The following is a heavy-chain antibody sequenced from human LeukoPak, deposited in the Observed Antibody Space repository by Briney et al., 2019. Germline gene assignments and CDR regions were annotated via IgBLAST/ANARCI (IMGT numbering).Heavy chain of an antibody. J-gene: IGHJ4*02. Sequence: KAGGSLRLSCAASGFTFNSYSMNWVRQPPGKGLEWIGTISYSGDTYYNPSLKSRVTISVDTSKNQFSLKLSSVTVADTAVYYCVWGFDYWGQGILVTVSS. CDR3: VWGFDY. D-gene: IGHD3-16*01. CDR2: ISYSGDT. V-gene: IGHV4-59*04. CDR1: GFTFNSYSMN.